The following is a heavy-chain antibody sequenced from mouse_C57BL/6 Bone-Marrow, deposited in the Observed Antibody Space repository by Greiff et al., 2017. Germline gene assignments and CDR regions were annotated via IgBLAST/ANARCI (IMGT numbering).Heavy chain of an antibody. CDR3: AIPGYFDY. CDR1: GFNIKDYY. Sequence: EVQLQQSGAELVKPGASVKLSCTASGFNIKDYYMHWVKQRTEQGLEWIGRIDPEDGETTYAPKFPGKATITADTSSNTAYLQLSSLTSEDTAVYYCAIPGYFDYWGQGTTLTVSS. J-gene: IGHJ2*01. CDR2: IDPEDGET. V-gene: IGHV14-2*01.